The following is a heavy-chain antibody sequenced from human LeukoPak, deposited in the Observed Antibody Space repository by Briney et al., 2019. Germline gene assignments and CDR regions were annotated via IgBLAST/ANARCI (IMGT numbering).Heavy chain of an antibody. CDR1: GFTFSDYY. Sequence: GSLRLSCAASGFTFSDYYMSWIRQPAGKGLEWIGHIYTSESTNYNPSLKSRVTVSVDTSKNQFSLKLSSVTAADTAVYYCARGPNYYGSGSYEDCWGQGTLVTVSS. CDR3: ARGPNYYGSGSYEDC. CDR2: IYTSEST. D-gene: IGHD3-10*01. J-gene: IGHJ4*02. V-gene: IGHV4-4*07.